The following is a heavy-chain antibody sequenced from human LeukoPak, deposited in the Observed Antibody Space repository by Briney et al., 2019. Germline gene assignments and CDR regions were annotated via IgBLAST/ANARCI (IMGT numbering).Heavy chain of an antibody. CDR3: ARSPISSRNLYFDY. J-gene: IGHJ4*02. Sequence: SETLSLTCAVYGGSFSGYYWSWIRQPPGKGLEWIGEINHSGSTNYNPSLKSRVTMSVDTSKNQFSLKLSSVTAADTAVYYCARSPISSRNLYFDYWGQGTLVTVSS. CDR1: GGSFSGYY. CDR2: INHSGST. D-gene: IGHD6-13*01. V-gene: IGHV4-34*01.